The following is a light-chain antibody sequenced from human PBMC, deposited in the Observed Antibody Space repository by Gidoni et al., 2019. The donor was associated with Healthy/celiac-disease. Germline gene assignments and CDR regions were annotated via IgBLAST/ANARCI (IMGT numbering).Light chain of an antibody. CDR3: QQDNNWPRT. J-gene: IGKJ5*01. V-gene: IGKV3-15*01. CDR1: QSVSSN. Sequence: EIVMTQSPATLSVSPGERATLSCRASQSVSSNLAWYQQKPGQAPRLLIYGASTRATGIPARFSGSGSGTEFTLTISSLQAEDFAVYYCQQDNNWPRTFGQXTRLEIK. CDR2: GAS.